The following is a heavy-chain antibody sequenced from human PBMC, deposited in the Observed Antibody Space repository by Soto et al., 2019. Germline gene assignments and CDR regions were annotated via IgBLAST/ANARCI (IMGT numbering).Heavy chain of an antibody. Sequence: GGSLRLSCAASGFTFSSFWMHWVRQAPGKGLVWVSRINSDGSSTIYADSVKGRFTISRDNAKNTLYLQMNSLRAEDTAVYYCVRRSCTGGGCFLDYWGQGTLVTVSS. J-gene: IGHJ4*02. D-gene: IGHD2-15*01. V-gene: IGHV3-74*01. CDR2: INSDGSST. CDR3: VRRSCTGGGCFLDY. CDR1: GFTFSSFW.